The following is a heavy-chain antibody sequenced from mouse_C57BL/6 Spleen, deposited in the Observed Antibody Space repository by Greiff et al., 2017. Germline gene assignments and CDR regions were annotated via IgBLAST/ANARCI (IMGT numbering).Heavy chain of an antibody. D-gene: IGHD2-2*01. CDR2: ISYDGSN. Sequence: EVQVVESGPGLVKPSQSLSLTCSVTGYSITSGYYWNWIRQFPGNKLEWMGYISYDGSNNYNPSLKNRISSTRATPKNQFFLKLNSVTTEHTATYYCARDSTMVTAPFADWGQGTLVTVSA. CDR1: GYSITSGYY. J-gene: IGHJ3*01. CDR3: ARDSTMVTAPFAD. V-gene: IGHV3-6*01.